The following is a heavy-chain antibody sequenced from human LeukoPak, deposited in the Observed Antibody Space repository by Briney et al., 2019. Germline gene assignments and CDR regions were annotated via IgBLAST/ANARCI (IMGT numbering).Heavy chain of an antibody. CDR3: ARARGMAQLAASFDY. J-gene: IGHJ4*02. D-gene: IGHD6-6*01. Sequence: KPSETLSLTCAVYGGSFSGYYWSWIRQPPGKGLEWIGEINHSGSTNYNPSLKSRVTISVDTSKNQFSLKLSSVTAADTAVYYCARARGMAQLAASFDYWGQGTLVTVSS. CDR2: INHSGST. CDR1: GGSFSGYY. V-gene: IGHV4-34*01.